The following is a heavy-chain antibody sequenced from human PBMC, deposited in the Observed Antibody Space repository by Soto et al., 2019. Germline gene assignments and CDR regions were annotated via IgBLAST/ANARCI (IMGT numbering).Heavy chain of an antibody. D-gene: IGHD3-3*01. J-gene: IGHJ5*02. CDR1: GFTFSSYA. CDR2: ISGSGGST. CDR3: AKEGPDITYYDFWSGPNWFDP. V-gene: IGHV3-23*01. Sequence: EVQLLESGGGLVQPGGSLRLSCAASGFTFSSYAMSWVRQAPGKGLEWVSAISGSGGSTYYADSVKGRFTISRDNSKNTLYLQMNSRRAEDTALYYCAKEGPDITYYDFWSGPNWFDPWGQGTLVTVSS.